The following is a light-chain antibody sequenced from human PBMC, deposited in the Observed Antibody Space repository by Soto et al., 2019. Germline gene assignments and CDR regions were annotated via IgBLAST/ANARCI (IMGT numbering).Light chain of an antibody. CDR2: EVS. CDR3: RSYAGSNIFV. Sequence: QSALTQPPSASGSPGQSVTISCTGTSSDIGGYNYVSWYQQHPGKAPKLMIYEVSKRPSGVPDRFSGSKSGNTAYLTVSGLQAEDEADYYCRSYAGSNIFVFGTGTKVTVL. CDR1: SSDIGGYNY. J-gene: IGLJ1*01. V-gene: IGLV2-8*01.